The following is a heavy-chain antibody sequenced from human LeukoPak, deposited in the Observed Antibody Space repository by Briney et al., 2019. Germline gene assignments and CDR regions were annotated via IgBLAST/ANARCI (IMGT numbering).Heavy chain of an antibody. D-gene: IGHD2-2*01. CDR3: ARDPSYCSSTSCYVGSPLYYYYPMDV. J-gene: IGHJ6*02. Sequence: PGGSLRLSCAGSGFIFSDFYMSWIRQAPGKGLERVSSISSSSSYIYYADSVKGRFTISRDNAKNSLYLQMNSLRAEDTAVYYCARDPSYCSSTSCYVGSPLYYYYPMDVWGQGTTVTVSS. CDR1: GFIFSDFY. CDR2: ISSSSSYI. V-gene: IGHV3-11*06.